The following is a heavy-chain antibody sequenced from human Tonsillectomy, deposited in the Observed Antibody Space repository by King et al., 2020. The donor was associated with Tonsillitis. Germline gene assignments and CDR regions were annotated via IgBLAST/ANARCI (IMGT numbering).Heavy chain of an antibody. CDR3: ARDFVVQWLPDYYYGMDV. CDR2: INPNSGGT. J-gene: IGHJ6*02. CDR1: GYTFTGYY. V-gene: IGHV1-2*02. D-gene: IGHD6-19*01. Sequence: QVQLVESGAEVKKPGASVKVSCKASGYTFTGYYMHWVRQAPGQGLEWMGWINPNSGGTNYAQKFQGRVTMTRDTSISTAYMELSRLRSEDTAVYYCARDFVVQWLPDYYYGMDVWGQGTTVTVSS.